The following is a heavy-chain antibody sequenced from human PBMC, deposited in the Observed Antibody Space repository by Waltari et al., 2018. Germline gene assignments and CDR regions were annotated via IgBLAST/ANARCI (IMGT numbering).Heavy chain of an antibody. D-gene: IGHD3-16*02. CDR3: ARRGIYDYVWGSYRPNWFDP. J-gene: IGHJ5*02. CDR2: INHSGTT. V-gene: IGHV4-34*01. Sequence: QVQLQQWGAGLLKPSETLSLTCAGYGGSFSGYYWSWIRQTPGEGREWIGEINHSGTTNYNPSLKSRVTISVDTSKNQFSLKLSSVTAADTAVYYCARRGIYDYVWGSYRPNWFDPWGQGTLVTVSS. CDR1: GGSFSGYY.